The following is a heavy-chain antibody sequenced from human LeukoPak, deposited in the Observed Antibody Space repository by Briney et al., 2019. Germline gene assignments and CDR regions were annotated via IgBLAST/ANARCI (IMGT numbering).Heavy chain of an antibody. V-gene: IGHV3-11*04. CDR1: GFTFSDYY. D-gene: IGHD2-15*01. Sequence: PGGSLRLSCAASGFTFSDYYMSWIRQAPGKGLEWVSYISSSGSTIYYADSVKGRFNISRDNAKNSLYMQMNSLRDEDTAVYYCARYGYCSGGSCKKYGSFDYWGQGTLVTVSS. CDR2: ISSSGSTI. CDR3: ARYGYCSGGSCKKYGSFDY. J-gene: IGHJ4*02.